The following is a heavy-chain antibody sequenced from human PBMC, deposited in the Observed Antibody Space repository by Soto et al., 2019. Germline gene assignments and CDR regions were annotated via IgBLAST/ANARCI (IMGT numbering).Heavy chain of an antibody. CDR2: IYYSGTT. CDR1: GGSLISNNHY. CDR3: ARRSTISRGFDY. V-gene: IGHV4-39*01. Sequence: QLQLRESGPGLVKPSETLSLTCTVSGGSLISNNHYWGWLRQPPGKGLEWIGNIYYSGTTYYNPSLKSRVTMSVDTSKGQFSLHLSSMTVADTAVYFCARRSTISRGFDYWGQGTLVAVSS. D-gene: IGHD3-3*01. J-gene: IGHJ4*02.